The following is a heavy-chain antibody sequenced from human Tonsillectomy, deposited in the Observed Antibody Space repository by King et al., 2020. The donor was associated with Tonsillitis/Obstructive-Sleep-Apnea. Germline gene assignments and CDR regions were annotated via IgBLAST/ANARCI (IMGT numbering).Heavy chain of an antibody. CDR3: ARYCVITSCYSGMEV. J-gene: IGHJ6*02. V-gene: IGHV4-34*01. Sequence: VQLQQWGAGLLKPSETLSLTCAVSGGSFSGYYWNWVRQPPGKGLEWVGEINHSGSTNYNPAPKSRATIPVNTSKNQFSLKLTSVTAADTAVYYCARYCVITSCYSGMEVWGQGTTGSLS. CDR1: GGSFSGYY. CDR2: INHSGST. D-gene: IGHD2-2*01.